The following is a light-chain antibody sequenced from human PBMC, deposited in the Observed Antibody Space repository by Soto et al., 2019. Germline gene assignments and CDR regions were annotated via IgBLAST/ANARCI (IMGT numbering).Light chain of an antibody. CDR2: DAS. CDR3: QQYKT. V-gene: IGKV1-5*01. J-gene: IGKJ1*01. Sequence: DIQMTPSPSTLSASVGDRVTITCRASQSISSWLAWYQQKPGKAPKLLIYDASSLESGVPSRFSGSGSGTEFTLTISSLQPDDFATYYCQQYKTFGQGPRWIS. CDR1: QSISSW.